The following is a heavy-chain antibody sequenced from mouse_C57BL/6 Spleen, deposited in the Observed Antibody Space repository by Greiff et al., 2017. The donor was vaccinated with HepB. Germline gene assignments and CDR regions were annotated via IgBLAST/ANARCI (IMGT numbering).Heavy chain of an antibody. CDR2: IDPSDSYT. Sequence: QVQLQQPGAELVKPGASVKLSCKASGYTFTSYWMQWVKQRPGQGLEWIGEIDPSDSYTNYNQKFKGKATLTVDTSSSTAYMQLSSLTFEDSAVYYCARRTTMVTTRSAWFAYWGQGTLVTVSA. D-gene: IGHD2-2*01. CDR3: ARRTTMVTTRSAWFAY. J-gene: IGHJ3*01. CDR1: GYTFTSYW. V-gene: IGHV1-50*01.